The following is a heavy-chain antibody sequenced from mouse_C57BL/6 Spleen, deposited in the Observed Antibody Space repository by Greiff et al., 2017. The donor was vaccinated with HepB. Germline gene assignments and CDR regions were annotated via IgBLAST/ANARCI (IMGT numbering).Heavy chain of an antibody. V-gene: IGHV5-17*01. Sequence: EVKLMESGGGLVKPGGSLKLSCAASGFTFSDYGMHWVRQAPEKGLEWVAYISSGSSTIYYADTVKGRFTISRDNAKNTLFLQMTSLRSEDTAMYYCARKSNYVGAMDYWGQGTSVTVSS. CDR3: ARKSNYVGAMDY. CDR1: GFTFSDYG. D-gene: IGHD2-5*01. J-gene: IGHJ4*01. CDR2: ISSGSSTI.